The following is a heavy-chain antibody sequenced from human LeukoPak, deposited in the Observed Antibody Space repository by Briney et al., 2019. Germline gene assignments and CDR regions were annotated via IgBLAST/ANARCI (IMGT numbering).Heavy chain of an antibody. CDR1: GGSISSYY. CDR3: AREPFTVVTADTEYFQH. V-gene: IGHV4-4*07. D-gene: IGHD2-21*02. J-gene: IGHJ1*01. Sequence: SETLSLTCTVSGGSISSYYWSWIRQPAGKGLEWIGRIYTSGSTNYNPSLKSRVTMSVDTSKNQFSLKLSSVTAADTAVYYCAREPFTVVTADTEYFQHWGQGTLVTVSS. CDR2: IYTSGST.